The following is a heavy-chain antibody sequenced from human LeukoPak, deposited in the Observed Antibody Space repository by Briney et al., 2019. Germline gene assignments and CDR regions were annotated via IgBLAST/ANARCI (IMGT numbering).Heavy chain of an antibody. Sequence: SETLPLTCTVSGCSISNYYWSWIRQPPGKGLEWIGFIYYSGSTNYNPSLKSRVTISVDTSKNQFSLKLSSVTAADTAVYYCARVYVVDYYFDYWGQGPLVTVSS. V-gene: IGHV4-59*01. J-gene: IGHJ4*02. CDR2: IYYSGST. CDR3: ARVYVVDYYFDY. CDR1: GCSISNYY. D-gene: IGHD2-21*01.